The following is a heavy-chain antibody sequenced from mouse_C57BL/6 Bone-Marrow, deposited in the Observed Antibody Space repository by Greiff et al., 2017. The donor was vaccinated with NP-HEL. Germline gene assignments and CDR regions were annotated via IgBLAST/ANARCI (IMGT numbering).Heavy chain of an antibody. CDR2: IYPGSGNT. CDR1: GYSFTSYY. V-gene: IGHV1-66*01. CDR3: ARPGGPYYFDY. Sequence: VQLVESGPELVKPGASVKISCKASGYSFTSYYIHWVKQRPGQGLEWIGWIYPGSGNTKYNEKLKGKATLTADTSTSNAYMQLSSLTSEDSAVYYCARPGGPYYFDYWGQGTTLTVSS. J-gene: IGHJ2*01.